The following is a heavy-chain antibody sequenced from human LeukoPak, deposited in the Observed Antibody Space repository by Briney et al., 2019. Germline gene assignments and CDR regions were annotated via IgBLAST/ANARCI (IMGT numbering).Heavy chain of an antibody. CDR3: ARDAGGYYPDY. Sequence: PGGFLRLSCAASGSTFSDYYMSWIRQAPGKGLEWVSYITSSSYTNYADSVKGRFTISRDNAKNSLYLQMNSLRPEDTAVYYCARDAGGYYPDYWGQGTLVTVSS. D-gene: IGHD3-22*01. CDR1: GSTFSDYY. CDR2: ITSSSYT. V-gene: IGHV3-11*06. J-gene: IGHJ4*02.